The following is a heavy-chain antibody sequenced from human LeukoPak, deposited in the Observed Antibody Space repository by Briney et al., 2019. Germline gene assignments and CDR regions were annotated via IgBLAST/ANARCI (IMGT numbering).Heavy chain of an antibody. V-gene: IGHV3-7*01. CDR2: IKQDGSEK. CDR1: GFTFSSYW. CDR3: ARVPGFYYDSSGSRGQTYYYYGMDV. Sequence: GGSLRLSCAASGFTFSSYWMSWVRQAPGEGLEWVANIKQDGSEKYYVDSVKGRFTISRDNAKNSLYLQMNSLRAEDTAVYYCARVPGFYYDSSGSRGQTYYYYGMDVWGQGTTVTVSS. J-gene: IGHJ6*02. D-gene: IGHD3-22*01.